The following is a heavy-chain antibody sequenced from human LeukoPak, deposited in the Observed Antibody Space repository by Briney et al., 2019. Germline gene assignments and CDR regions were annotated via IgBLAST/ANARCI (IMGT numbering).Heavy chain of an antibody. J-gene: IGHJ4*02. V-gene: IGHV4-34*01. CDR3: ARLYCSGDSCYQICDY. CDR2: INHSGST. D-gene: IGHD2-15*01. Sequence: PSETLSLTCAVYGGSFSGYYWSWIRQPPGKRLEWIGEINHSGSTIYNPSLKSRLTISVDTSKNQFSLKLSSVTAADTALYYCARLYCSGDSCYQICDYWGQGTLVTVSS. CDR1: GGSFSGYY.